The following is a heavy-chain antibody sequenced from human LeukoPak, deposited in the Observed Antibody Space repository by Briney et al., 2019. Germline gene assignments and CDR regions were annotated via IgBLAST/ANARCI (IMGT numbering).Heavy chain of an antibody. J-gene: IGHJ4*02. CDR3: ARYSSQYYFDY. CDR1: GGTFSSYA. Sequence: GASVKVSCKASGGTFSSYAISWVRQAPGQGLEWMGRIIPIFGTANYAQKFQGRVTITTDESTSTAYMELSSPRSEDTAVYYCARYSSQYYFDYWGQGTLVTVSS. V-gene: IGHV1-69*05. D-gene: IGHD6-13*01. CDR2: IIPIFGTA.